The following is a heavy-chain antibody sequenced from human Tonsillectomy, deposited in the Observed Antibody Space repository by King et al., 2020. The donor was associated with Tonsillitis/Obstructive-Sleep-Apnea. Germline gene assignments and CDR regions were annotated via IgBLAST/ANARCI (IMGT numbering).Heavy chain of an antibody. CDR3: AREGTGDNRDAFDI. Sequence: QLVQSGAEVEKPGASVKVSCKASGYTFTSYYMHWVRQAPGQGLEWMGILNPSGGSKRYAHKFQGRLTMTRDKSTSTVSMELSRLRSEDTAVYYCAREGTGDNRDAFDIWGQGTMVTVSS. D-gene: IGHD7-27*01. CDR1: GYTFTSYY. J-gene: IGHJ3*02. V-gene: IGHV1-46*01. CDR2: LNPSGGSK.